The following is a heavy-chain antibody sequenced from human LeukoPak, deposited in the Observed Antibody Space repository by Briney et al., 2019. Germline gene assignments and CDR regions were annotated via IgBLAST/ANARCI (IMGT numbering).Heavy chain of an antibody. V-gene: IGHV4-59*01. D-gene: IGHD3-3*01. CDR3: ARITIFGVALDY. Sequence: PSETLSLTCTVSGGSISSYYWSWIRQPPGKGLEWIGYICYSGSTNYNPSLKSRVTISVDTSKNQFSLKLSSVTAADTAVYYCARITIFGVALDYWGQGTLVTVSS. CDR2: ICYSGST. J-gene: IGHJ4*02. CDR1: GGSISSYY.